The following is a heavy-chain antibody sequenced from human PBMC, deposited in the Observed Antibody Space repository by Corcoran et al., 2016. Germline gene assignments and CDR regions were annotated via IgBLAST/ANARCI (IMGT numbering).Heavy chain of an antibody. CDR1: GGSISSYY. CDR3: ARGRRFEGPLSLFDY. Sequence: QVQLQESGPGLVKPSETLSLTCTVSGGSISSYYWSWIRQPPGKGLEWIGYIYYSGSTNYNPSLKSRVTISVDTAKNQFSLKLSSVTAADTAVYYCARGRRFEGPLSLFDYWGQGTLVTVSS. J-gene: IGHJ4*02. V-gene: IGHV4-59*01. CDR2: IYYSGST. D-gene: IGHD3-10*01.